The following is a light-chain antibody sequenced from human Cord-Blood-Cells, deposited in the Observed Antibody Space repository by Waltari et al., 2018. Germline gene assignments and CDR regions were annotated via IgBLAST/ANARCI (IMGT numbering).Light chain of an antibody. Sequence: EIVMTQSPATLSVSPGERATLSCRASQSVSNNLAWYQQKPGQSPRLLIYGASTRATGIPARFSVRGSGPEFTLTISSLQSEDFAVYYCQQYNNWPRTFGQGTKVEIK. J-gene: IGKJ1*01. CDR2: GAS. V-gene: IGKV3-15*01. CDR3: QQYNNWPRT. CDR1: QSVSNN.